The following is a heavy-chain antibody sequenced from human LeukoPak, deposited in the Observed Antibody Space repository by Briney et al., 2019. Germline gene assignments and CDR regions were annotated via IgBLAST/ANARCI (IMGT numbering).Heavy chain of an antibody. J-gene: IGHJ5*02. D-gene: IGHD2-2*01. CDR2: XXXXGST. Sequence: WXGYXXXXGSTYYNPSLKSRLTISVDTSKTQFSLKLSSVTAADTAVYYCARATVVVPAARGRVTWFDPLGQGTLVTVS. CDR3: ARATVVVPAARGRVTWFDP. V-gene: IGHV4-31*02.